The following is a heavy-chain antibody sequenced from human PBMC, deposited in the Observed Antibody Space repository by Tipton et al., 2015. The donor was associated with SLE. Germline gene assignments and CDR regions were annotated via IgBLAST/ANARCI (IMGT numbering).Heavy chain of an antibody. CDR1: GYSISSGYY. CDR2: IYYSGSS. V-gene: IGHV4-38-2*02. CDR3: ATAAENKGYYYGMDV. J-gene: IGHJ6*02. Sequence: TLSLTCTVSGYSISSGYYWGWIRQPPGKGLEWIGSIYYSGSSNYSPSLKSRVTISVDTSKNQFSLKLSSVTAADTAVYYCATAAENKGYYYGMDVWGQGTTVTVSS.